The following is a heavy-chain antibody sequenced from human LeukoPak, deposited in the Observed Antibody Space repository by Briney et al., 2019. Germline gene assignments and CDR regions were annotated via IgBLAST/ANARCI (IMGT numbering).Heavy chain of an antibody. D-gene: IGHD2-2*01. V-gene: IGHV4-59*01. Sequence: PSETLSLTCTVSGGSISSYYWSWIRQPPGKGLQWIGYMYYDENTSYNPSLKSRVTISLDRSKNQFSLKLSSVTAADTAVYYCARGSRVPACAGYWGQGTLVTVSS. J-gene: IGHJ4*02. CDR2: MYYDENT. CDR1: GGSISSYY. CDR3: ARGSRVPACAGY.